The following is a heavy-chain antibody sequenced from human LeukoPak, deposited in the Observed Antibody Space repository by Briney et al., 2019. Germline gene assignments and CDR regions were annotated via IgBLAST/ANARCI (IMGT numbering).Heavy chain of an antibody. CDR1: GFTFSTFA. J-gene: IGHJ4*02. CDR2: IFPSGGEI. Sequence: GGSLRLSCAASGFTFSTFAMIWVRQPPGKGLEWVSSIFPSGGEIQYADSVRGRFTISRDNSKSTLSLQMNSLRAEDTAIYYCARSGYNRFDYWGQGTLVTVSS. D-gene: IGHD5-24*01. V-gene: IGHV3-23*01. CDR3: ARSGYNRFDY.